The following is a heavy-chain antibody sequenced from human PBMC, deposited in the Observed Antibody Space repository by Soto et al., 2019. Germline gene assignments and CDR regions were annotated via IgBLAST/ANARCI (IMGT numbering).Heavy chain of an antibody. CDR1: GYTFTNHG. D-gene: IGHD2-21*01. V-gene: IGHV1-18*04. Sequence: ASVKVSCKASGYTFTNHGISWVRQAPGQGLEWVGWVSGYNDKTKSAQKFQGRVTMTTDTSTSTAYMELRSLRSDDTAVYYCARDFYPVAYFFDYWGQGTLVTVSS. CDR2: VSGYNDKT. J-gene: IGHJ4*02. CDR3: ARDFYPVAYFFDY.